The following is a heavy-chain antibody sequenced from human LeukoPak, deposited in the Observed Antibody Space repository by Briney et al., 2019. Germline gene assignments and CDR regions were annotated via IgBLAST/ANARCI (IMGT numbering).Heavy chain of an antibody. D-gene: IGHD3-3*01. CDR3: ARDYDFWSGYIDY. V-gene: IGHV3-30*04. CDR1: GFTFSSYA. J-gene: IGHJ4*02. Sequence: GGSLRLSCAASGFTFSSYAMHWVRQAPGKGLEWVAVISYDGGNKYYADSVKGRFTISRDNSKNTLYLQMNSLRAEDTAVYYCARDYDFWSGYIDYWGQGTLVTVSS. CDR2: ISYDGGNK.